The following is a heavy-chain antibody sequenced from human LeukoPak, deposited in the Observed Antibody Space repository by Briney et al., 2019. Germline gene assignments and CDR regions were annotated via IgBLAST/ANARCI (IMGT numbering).Heavy chain of an antibody. J-gene: IGHJ1*01. CDR2: IYTSGST. Sequence: SETLSLACTVSGGSISSYCWSWIRQPAGKGLEWIGRIYTSGSTNYNPSLKSRVTMSVDTSKNQFSLKLSSVTAADTAVYYCAREDASSSWTRDGGAEYFQHWGQGTLVTVSS. CDR1: GGSISSYC. CDR3: AREDASSSWTRDGGAEYFQH. D-gene: IGHD6-13*01. V-gene: IGHV4-4*07.